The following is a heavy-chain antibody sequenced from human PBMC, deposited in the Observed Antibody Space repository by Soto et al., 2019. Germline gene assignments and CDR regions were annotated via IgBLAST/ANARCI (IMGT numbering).Heavy chain of an antibody. CDR2: IYPGDSDS. J-gene: IGHJ6*02. CDR3: AIPGWGRNRLDYYGMNV. Sequence: GESLKISCKGSGYSFASYWIAWVRQMPGKGLEWMGIIYPGDSDSRYSPSFQGQVTISADKSISTAYLQWNRLKASDTAIYYCAIPGWGRNRLDYYGMNVWGQGTTVTVSS. V-gene: IGHV5-51*01. CDR1: GYSFASYW. D-gene: IGHD3-16*01.